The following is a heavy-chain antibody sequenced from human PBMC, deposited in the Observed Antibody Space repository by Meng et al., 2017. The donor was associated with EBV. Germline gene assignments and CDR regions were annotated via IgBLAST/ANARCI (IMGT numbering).Heavy chain of an antibody. Sequence: QGQLGQARVEVRRPGSSGKYPCKAFGYTFTSYDINGVRQATGQGIEWMGWRNPNSGNTGYAQKFQGRVTMTRNTSISTAYMELSSLRSEDTAVYYCARGRGVYCSGGSCYPGWFDPWGQGTLVTVSS. D-gene: IGHD2-15*01. V-gene: IGHV1-8*01. CDR3: ARGRGVYCSGGSCYPGWFDP. CDR1: GYTFTSYD. J-gene: IGHJ5*02. CDR2: RNPNSGNT.